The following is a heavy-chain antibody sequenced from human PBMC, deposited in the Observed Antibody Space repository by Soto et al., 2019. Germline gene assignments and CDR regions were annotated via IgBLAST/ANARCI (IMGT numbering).Heavy chain of an antibody. D-gene: IGHD6-19*01. J-gene: IGHJ4*02. Sequence: GGSLRLSXAASGFTFDDYAMHWVRQAPGKGLEWVSGISWNSGSIGYADSVKGRFTISRDNAKNSLYLQMNSLRAEDAALYYCAKGLPSSMRAPFDYWGQGTLVTVSS. CDR3: AKGLPSSMRAPFDY. V-gene: IGHV3-9*01. CDR1: GFTFDDYA. CDR2: ISWNSGSI.